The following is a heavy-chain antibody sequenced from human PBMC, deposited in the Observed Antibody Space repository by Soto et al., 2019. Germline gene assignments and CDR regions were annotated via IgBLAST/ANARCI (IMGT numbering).Heavy chain of an antibody. D-gene: IGHD6-19*01. Sequence: GGSLRLSCAASGFTVSSNYMSWVRQAPGKGLEWVSVIYSGGSTYYADSVKGRFTISRDNSKNTLYLHMNSLRAEDTAVYYCARGYSSGPGPYYFDYWGQGTLVTVAS. CDR1: GFTVSSNY. J-gene: IGHJ4*02. V-gene: IGHV3-53*01. CDR2: IYSGGST. CDR3: ARGYSSGPGPYYFDY.